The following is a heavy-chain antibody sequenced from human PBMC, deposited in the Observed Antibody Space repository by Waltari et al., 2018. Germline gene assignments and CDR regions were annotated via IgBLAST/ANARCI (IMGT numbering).Heavy chain of an antibody. CDR1: GNTFTGYY. CDR3: VRGSSGFYFDY. Sequence: QVQLVQSGAEVKKPGASVKVSCKASGNTFTGYYMHWVRQAPGQGLEWMGRINPSSGGTNYAQKFQGRVTMTRDASISTAYMELSRLRSDDTAVYYCVRGSSGFYFDYWGQGTLVTVSS. J-gene: IGHJ4*02. V-gene: IGHV1-2*06. D-gene: IGHD3-22*01. CDR2: INPSSGGT.